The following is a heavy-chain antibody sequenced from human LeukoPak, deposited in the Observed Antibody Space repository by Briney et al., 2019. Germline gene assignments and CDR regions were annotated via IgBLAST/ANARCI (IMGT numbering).Heavy chain of an antibody. V-gene: IGHV3-74*01. CDR3: VRLYKIEGADL. CDR2: IRNDGTTT. J-gene: IGHJ2*01. Sequence: PGGSLRLSCAASGVTFSTYWMHWVRQTPGKGLVWVSSIRNDGTTTNYADSVKGRFTISRDNAKNTLYLQMNSLRAEDTAVYYCVRLYKIEGADLWGRGTLVTVSS. D-gene: IGHD1-14*01. CDR1: GVTFSTYW.